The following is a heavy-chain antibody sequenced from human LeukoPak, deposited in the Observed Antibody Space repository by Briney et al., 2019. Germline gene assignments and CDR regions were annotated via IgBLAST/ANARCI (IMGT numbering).Heavy chain of an antibody. CDR3: TRSDYFDY. V-gene: IGHV3-74*01. J-gene: IGHJ4*02. Sequence: GGSLRLSCAASGFTLSVYCMHWVRQAPGKGLVWVSRIKSDGSSTSYADSVKGLFTISRDHAKNTLYLKMKSLRAEDTAVYYCTRSDYFDYWGQGTLVTVS. CDR2: IKSDGSST. CDR1: GFTLSVYC.